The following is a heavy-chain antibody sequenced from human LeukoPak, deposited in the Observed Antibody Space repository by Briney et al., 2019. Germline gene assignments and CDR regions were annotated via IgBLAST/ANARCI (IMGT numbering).Heavy chain of an antibody. V-gene: IGHV3-30*02. Sequence: GGSLRLSCAASGFTFSSYGMHWVRQAPGKGLEWVAFIRYDGSNKYYADSVKGRLTISRDNSKNTVYLQMNSLRGEDTAVYYCRDPFDYWGQGTLVTVSS. J-gene: IGHJ4*02. CDR2: IRYDGSNK. CDR3: RDPFDY. CDR1: GFTFSSYG.